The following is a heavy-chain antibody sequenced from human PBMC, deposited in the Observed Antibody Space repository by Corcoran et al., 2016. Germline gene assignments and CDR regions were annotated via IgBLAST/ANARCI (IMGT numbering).Heavy chain of an antibody. CDR2: IYYSGST. V-gene: IGHV4-61*01. CDR3: ARDIVVVPAAGGYYYYGMDV. D-gene: IGHD2-2*01. Sequence: QVQLQESGPGLVKPSETLSLTCTVSGGSVSSGSYYWSWIRQPPGKGLEWIGYIYYSGSTNYNPSLKSRVTISVDTSKNQFSLKLSSVTAADTAVYYCARDIVVVPAAGGYYYYGMDVWGQGTTVTVSS. J-gene: IGHJ6*02. CDR1: GGSVSSGSYY.